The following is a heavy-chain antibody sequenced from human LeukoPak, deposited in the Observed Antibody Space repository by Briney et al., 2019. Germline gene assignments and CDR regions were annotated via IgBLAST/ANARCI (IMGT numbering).Heavy chain of an antibody. Sequence: SVKVSCKASGYTFTAYYLHWVRQAPGQGLEWMGGIIPIFGTANYAQKFRGRVTITADKSTRTAYMELSSLRAEDTAVYYCARDLGQYYDTSDNWFDPWGQGTLVTVSS. V-gene: IGHV1-69*06. CDR3: ARDLGQYYDTSDNWFDP. J-gene: IGHJ5*02. CDR2: IIPIFGTA. D-gene: IGHD3-22*01. CDR1: GYTFTAYY.